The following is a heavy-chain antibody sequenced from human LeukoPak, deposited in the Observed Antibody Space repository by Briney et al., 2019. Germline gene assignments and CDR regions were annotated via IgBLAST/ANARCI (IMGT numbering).Heavy chain of an antibody. Sequence: GGSLRLSCAASGFTFNNYAMNWVRQAPGKGLEWVSSISGGGETTYYADSAKGRFTISRDNPQNTLYLQMNSLRAEDTAVYYCAGDYADYVGYFFFDYWGQGTLVTVSS. CDR1: GFTFNNYA. D-gene: IGHD4-17*01. CDR3: AGDYADYVGYFFFDY. J-gene: IGHJ4*02. V-gene: IGHV3-23*01. CDR2: ISGGGETT.